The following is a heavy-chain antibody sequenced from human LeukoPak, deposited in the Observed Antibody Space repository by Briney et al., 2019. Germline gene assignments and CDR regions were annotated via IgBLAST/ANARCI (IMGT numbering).Heavy chain of an antibody. J-gene: IGHJ3*02. CDR3: TTDPPVPADDAFDI. V-gene: IGHV3-15*01. CDR2: IKSKTDGGTT. CDR1: GFTFSNAW. Sequence: GGSLRLSCAASGFTFSNAWMSWVRQAPGKGVEWGGGIKSKTDGGTTDYAAPVKGRFTISRDDSKNTLYLQMNSLKTEDTAVYYCTTDPPVPADDAFDIWGQGTMVTVSS. D-gene: IGHD2-2*01.